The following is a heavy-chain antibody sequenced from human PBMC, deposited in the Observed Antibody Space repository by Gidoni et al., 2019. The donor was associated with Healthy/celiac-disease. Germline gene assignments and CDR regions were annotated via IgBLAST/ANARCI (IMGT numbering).Heavy chain of an antibody. CDR2: ISSSSSTI. CDR1: GFTFSSYS. CDR3: ARDDLRTWI. D-gene: IGHD5-12*01. V-gene: IGHV3-48*02. Sequence: EVQLVESGGGLVQPGGSLRLPCAASGFTFSSYSMTWVRQAPGTGLEWVSYISSSSSTIYYADSVNGRFTSSRDNAKNSLYLQMNSLRDEDTAVYYCARDDLRTWIWGQGTLVTVSS. J-gene: IGHJ4*02.